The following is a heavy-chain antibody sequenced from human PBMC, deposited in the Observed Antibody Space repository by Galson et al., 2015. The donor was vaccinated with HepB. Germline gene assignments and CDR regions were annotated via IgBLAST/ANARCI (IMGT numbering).Heavy chain of an antibody. D-gene: IGHD7-27*01. V-gene: IGHV4-59*08. CDR2: LSYTGRT. CDR3: ARQPHRRDWGYFDY. Sequence: ETLSLTCPVSGDSITNYYWSWIRQPPGGGLEWVGVLSYTGRTNYSPSLKSRVTISLDTSKNQLSLKMTSVTAADTAVYYCARQPHRRDWGYFDYWGRGTLVSVSS. CDR1: GDSITNYY. J-gene: IGHJ4*02.